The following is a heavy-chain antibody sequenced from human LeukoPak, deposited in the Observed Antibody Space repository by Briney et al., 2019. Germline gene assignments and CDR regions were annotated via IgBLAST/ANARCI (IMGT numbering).Heavy chain of an antibody. D-gene: IGHD3-22*01. J-gene: IGHJ1*01. CDR2: IYYSGST. V-gene: IGHV4-30-4*01. CDR1: GGSISSGDYY. CDR3: ARDSAVEYYDSSGYRVPGLQH. Sequence: RPSETLPLTCTVSGGSISSGDYYWSWIRQPPGKGLEWIGYIYYSGSTYYNPSLKSRVTISVDTSKNQFSLKLSSVTAADTAVYYCARDSAVEYYDSSGYRVPGLQHWGQGTLVTVSS.